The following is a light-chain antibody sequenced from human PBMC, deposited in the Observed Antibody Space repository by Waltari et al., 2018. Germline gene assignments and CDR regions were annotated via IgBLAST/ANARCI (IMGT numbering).Light chain of an antibody. CDR1: QSVSSN. V-gene: IGKV3-15*01. CDR2: GAS. CDR3: QQYKIWPPGS. J-gene: IGKJ3*01. Sequence: EIVMTQSPATLSVSPGERATLSCRASQSVSSNLAWYQQNPGQAPRLLIYGASVRATDIPARFSGSGSGTEFSLTISSLQSEDFAIYYCQQYKIWPPGSFGPGTKVD.